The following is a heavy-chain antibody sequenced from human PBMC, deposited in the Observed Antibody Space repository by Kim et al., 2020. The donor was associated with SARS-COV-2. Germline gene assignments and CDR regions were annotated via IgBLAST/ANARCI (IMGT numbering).Heavy chain of an antibody. V-gene: IGHV3-23*01. Sequence: YYADSMKGRFTIYRDNSKNTLYLQMNSLRAEDTAVYYCAKDLLLAAAGDYWGQGTLVTVSS. CDR3: AKDLLLAAAGDY. D-gene: IGHD6-13*01. J-gene: IGHJ4*02.